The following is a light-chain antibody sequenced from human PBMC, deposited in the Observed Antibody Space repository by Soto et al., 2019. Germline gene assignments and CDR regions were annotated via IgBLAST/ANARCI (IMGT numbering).Light chain of an antibody. CDR3: FSYTSNPVV. CDR1: NSDVGIYNL. Sequence: QSALTQPASVSGSPGQSITVSCTGINSDVGIYNLVSWYQHHPGKAPKLVIYEGTKRPSGVSIRFSGSKSGNTASLTISGLQAEDEGDYYCFSYTSNPVVFGGGTKLTVL. J-gene: IGLJ2*01. V-gene: IGLV2-23*01. CDR2: EGT.